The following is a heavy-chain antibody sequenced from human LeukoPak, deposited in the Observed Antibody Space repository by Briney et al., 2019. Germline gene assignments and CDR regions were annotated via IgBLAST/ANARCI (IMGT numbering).Heavy chain of an antibody. CDR1: GYTFTGYY. D-gene: IGHD1-26*01. CDR3: ARDFYSGSYLVY. J-gene: IGHJ4*02. Sequence: GALVKVSCKASGYTFTGYYMHWVRQAPGQGLEWMGWINPNSGGTNYAQKFQGRVTMTRDMSTSTVYMELSSLRSEDTAVYYCARDFYSGSYLVYWGQGTLVTVSS. V-gene: IGHV1-2*02. CDR2: INPNSGGT.